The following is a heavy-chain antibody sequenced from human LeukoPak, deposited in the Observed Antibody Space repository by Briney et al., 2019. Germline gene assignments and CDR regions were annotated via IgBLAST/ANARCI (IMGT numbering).Heavy chain of an antibody. J-gene: IGHJ6*03. CDR1: GFIVTNYA. Sequence: GGSLRLSCAASGFIVTNYAMTWVRQAPGKGLERVPSISSRSTNIFYADSVKGRFTISRDNAKNSLYLQMNSLGAEDTAVYCCARDAQWLVPEGYFYYMDVWGKGTTVTVSS. D-gene: IGHD6-19*01. V-gene: IGHV3-21*01. CDR2: ISSRSTNI. CDR3: ARDAQWLVPEGYFYYMDV.